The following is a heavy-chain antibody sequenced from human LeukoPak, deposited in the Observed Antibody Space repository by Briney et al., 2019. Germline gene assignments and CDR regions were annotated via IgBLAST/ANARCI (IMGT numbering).Heavy chain of an antibody. CDR3: ARDSGYSGYSDY. V-gene: IGHV3-23*01. J-gene: IGHJ4*02. CDR1: GFTFSSYA. D-gene: IGHD5-12*01. CDR2: ISGSGYYT. Sequence: GGSLRLSCAASGFTFSSYAMSWVRQAPGKGLEWVSVISGSGYYTYYADSAKGRFTISRDNSKNTVYLQMNSLRAEDTAVYYCARDSGYSGYSDYWGQGTLATVSS.